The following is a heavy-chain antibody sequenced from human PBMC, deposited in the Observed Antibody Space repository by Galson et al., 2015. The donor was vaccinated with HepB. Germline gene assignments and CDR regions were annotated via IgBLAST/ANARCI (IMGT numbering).Heavy chain of an antibody. D-gene: IGHD5-18*01. CDR1: GFTFSSYG. J-gene: IGHJ4*02. V-gene: IGHV3-30*18. Sequence: SLRLSCAASGFTFSSYGMHWVRQAPGKGLEWVAVISYDGSNKYYADSVKGRFTISRDNSKNTLYLQMNSLRAEDTAVYYCAKLAYSYGFLGPGGGWGQGTLVTVSS. CDR3: AKLAYSYGFLGPGGG. CDR2: ISYDGSNK.